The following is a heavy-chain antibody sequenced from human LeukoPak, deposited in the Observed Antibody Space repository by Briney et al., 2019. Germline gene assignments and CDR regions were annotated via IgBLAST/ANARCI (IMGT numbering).Heavy chain of an antibody. CDR1: GYTFINYY. Sequence: EASVKVSCKASGYTFINYYMHWVRQAPGQGLEWMGIINPSDGGTSYAQKFQGRVTMTRDTSTSTVYMEVSSLRSEDTAVYYCAREFSGYIDFWGQGTLVTVSS. D-gene: IGHD1-26*01. V-gene: IGHV1-46*01. CDR3: AREFSGYIDF. CDR2: INPSDGGT. J-gene: IGHJ4*02.